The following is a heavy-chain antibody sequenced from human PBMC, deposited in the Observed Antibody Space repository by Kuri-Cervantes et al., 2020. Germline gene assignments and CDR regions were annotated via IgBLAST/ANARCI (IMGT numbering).Heavy chain of an antibody. CDR3: ARVIAAWYYGMDV. CDR2: INHSGST. V-gene: IGHV4-34*01. D-gene: IGHD6-25*01. J-gene: IGHJ6*02. CDR1: GGSFSGYY. Sequence: SQTLSLTCAVYGGSFSGYYWSWIRQPPGKGLEWIGEINHSGSTNYNPSLKSRVTKSVDTSKNQFSLKLSSVTAADTAVYYCARVIAAWYYGMDVWGQETTVTVSS.